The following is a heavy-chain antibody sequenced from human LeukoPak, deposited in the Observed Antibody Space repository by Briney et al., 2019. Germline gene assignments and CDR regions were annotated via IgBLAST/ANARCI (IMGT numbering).Heavy chain of an antibody. D-gene: IGHD6-19*01. CDR3: ARDKRVAVAGTYIYYYYMDV. V-gene: IGHV4-34*01. CDR1: GGSFSGYY. Sequence: PSETLSLTCAVSGGSFSGYYWNWIRQTPGKGLEWIGEINHSGSTNYNPSLKSRVTISVDTSKNQFSLKLSSVTAADTAVYYCARDKRVAVAGTYIYYYYMDVWGNGTTVTISS. CDR2: INHSGST. J-gene: IGHJ6*03.